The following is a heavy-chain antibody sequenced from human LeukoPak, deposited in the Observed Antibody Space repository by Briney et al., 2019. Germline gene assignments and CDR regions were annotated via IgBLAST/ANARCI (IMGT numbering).Heavy chain of an antibody. D-gene: IGHD4-17*01. V-gene: IGHV3-7*03. Sequence: GGSLRLSCAASQFTVSSYWMSWVRQAPGKGLEWVANIKQDGSEKYYVDSVKGRFTISRDNAKNSLYLQMNSLRAEDTAVYYCARGQTTVTNWGQGTLVTVSS. CDR1: QFTVSSYW. CDR3: ARGQTTVTN. J-gene: IGHJ4*02. CDR2: IKQDGSEK.